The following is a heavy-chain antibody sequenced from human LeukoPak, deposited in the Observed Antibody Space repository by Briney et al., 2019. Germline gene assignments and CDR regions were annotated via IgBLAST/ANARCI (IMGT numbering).Heavy chain of an antibody. J-gene: IGHJ4*02. CDR3: ARVQGYGDYFDY. V-gene: IGHV1-2*02. Sequence: APVKVSCKASGYTFTGYYMHWVRQAPGQGLEWMGWINPKSGGTKYAQKFQGRVTMTRDTSITTAYMELSRLRSDDTALYSCARVQGYGDYFDYWGQGTLLTVSS. CDR2: INPKSGGT. D-gene: IGHD4-17*01. CDR1: GYTFTGYY.